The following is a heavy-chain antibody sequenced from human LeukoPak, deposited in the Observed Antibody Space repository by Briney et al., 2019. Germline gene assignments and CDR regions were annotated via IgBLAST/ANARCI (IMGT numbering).Heavy chain of an antibody. CDR3: AKAAVITGGLYYFDY. V-gene: IGHV3-33*06. CDR2: IWSDGSNK. Sequence: GRSLRLSCAASGFTFSTYVMHWIRQAPGKGLEWVAVIWSDGSNKYYADSVKGRFTISRDNSKNRLYLQMNSLRAEDTAVYYCAKAAVITGGLYYFDYWGQGTLVTVSS. D-gene: IGHD5-24*01. CDR1: GFTFSTYV. J-gene: IGHJ4*02.